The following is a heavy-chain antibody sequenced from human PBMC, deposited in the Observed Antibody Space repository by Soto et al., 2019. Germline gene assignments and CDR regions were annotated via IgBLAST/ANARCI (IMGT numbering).Heavy chain of an antibody. V-gene: IGHV4-30-4*01. J-gene: IGHJ6*02. Sequence: ASELLSVRYTVSDGSIRSVGYCWSSNRKPPGKGFEWIGYIYYSESTYYNPALKSRVTISVDTSKNQFSLKLSSVTAADTAVYYCASLDYSSVSSYYYYGMDVWGQATTVTLSS. D-gene: IGHD4-4*01. CDR2: IYYSEST. CDR3: ASLDYSSVSSYYYYGMDV. CDR1: DGSIRSVGYC.